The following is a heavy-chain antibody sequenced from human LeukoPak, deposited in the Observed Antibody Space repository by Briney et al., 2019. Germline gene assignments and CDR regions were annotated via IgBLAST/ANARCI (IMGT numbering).Heavy chain of an antibody. CDR1: GFTFSNYW. D-gene: IGHD3-16*01. CDR2: INSDGSTT. CDR3: ARGKDGVWALDI. J-gene: IGHJ3*02. V-gene: IGHV3-74*01. Sequence: PGGSLRLSCAASGFTFSNYWMHWVRQAPGKGLVWVSRINSDGSTTYADSVKGRFTISRDNAEKTLYLQLNSLRAEDTAVYYCARGKDGVWALDIRGQGTLVTVSS.